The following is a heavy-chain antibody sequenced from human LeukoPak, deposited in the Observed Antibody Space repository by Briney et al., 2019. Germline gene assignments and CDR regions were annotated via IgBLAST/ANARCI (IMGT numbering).Heavy chain of an antibody. Sequence: SETLSLTCTVSGGSISSSSYYWGWIRQPPGKGLEWIGSLYYSGTTYYNPSLKSRVTISVDTSKNHFSLKLSSVTAPDTAVYYCARQKTTYSESYLFDYWGQGTLVIVSS. CDR3: ARQKTTYSESYLFDY. V-gene: IGHV4-39*01. D-gene: IGHD1-26*01. CDR1: GGSISSSSYY. CDR2: LYYSGTT. J-gene: IGHJ4*02.